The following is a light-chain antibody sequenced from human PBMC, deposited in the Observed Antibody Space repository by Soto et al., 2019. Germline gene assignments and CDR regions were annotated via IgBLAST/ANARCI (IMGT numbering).Light chain of an antibody. Sequence: DIVMTQSPLSLPVTPGEPASISCRSSQSLLHSNGYNYLDWYLQKPGQSPQLLTYLGSNRASWAPDRFRCSGSGTDFTLKISRVEAEDVGVYYCMQALQTPYTVGQGTRLEIK. CDR1: QSLLHSNGYNY. CDR2: LGS. J-gene: IGKJ2*01. V-gene: IGKV2-28*01. CDR3: MQALQTPYT.